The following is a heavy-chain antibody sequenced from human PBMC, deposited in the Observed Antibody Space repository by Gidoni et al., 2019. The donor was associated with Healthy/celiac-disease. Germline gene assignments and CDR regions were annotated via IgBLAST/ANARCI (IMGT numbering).Heavy chain of an antibody. J-gene: IGHJ3*02. D-gene: IGHD5-12*01. CDR2: ISSSSSYI. V-gene: IGHV3-21*01. CDR1: GFTFSSYS. CDR3: ARSIVATITAFDI. Sequence: EVQLVESGGGLVKPGGSLSLSGSASGFTFSSYSMNWVRQAPGKGLECVSSISSSSSYIYYADSVKGRFTISRDNAKNSLYLQMNSLRAEDTAVYYCARSIVATITAFDIWGQGTMVTVSS.